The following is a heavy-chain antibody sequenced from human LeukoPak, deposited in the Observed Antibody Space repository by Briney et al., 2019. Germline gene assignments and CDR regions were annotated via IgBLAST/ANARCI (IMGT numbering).Heavy chain of an antibody. Sequence: SETLSLTCTVSGGSISSSGYYWGWIRQPPGKGLEWIGSIYYSGSTFYNPSLKSRVTISVDTSKNQFSLKLSSVTAADTAVYYCARRGYSYGESNWFDPWGQGTLVTVSS. J-gene: IGHJ5*02. CDR3: ARRGYSYGESNWFDP. D-gene: IGHD5-18*01. CDR1: GGSISSSGYY. V-gene: IGHV4-39*07. CDR2: IYYSGST.